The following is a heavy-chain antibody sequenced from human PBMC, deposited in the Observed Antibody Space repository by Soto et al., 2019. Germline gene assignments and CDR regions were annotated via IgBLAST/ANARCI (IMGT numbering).Heavy chain of an antibody. CDR1: GGSFSSYA. D-gene: IGHD3-22*01. V-gene: IGHV1-69*18. J-gene: IGHJ1*01. CDR2: IIPIFGTA. CDR3: AITLASSGYYSSAEYFQH. Sequence: QVQLVQSGAEVKKPGSSVKVSCKASGGSFSSYAISWERQAPGQGLERMGRIIPIFGTANYAQKFQGRVTITADESTSTAYMELSSLRSEDTAVYYCAITLASSGYYSSAEYFQHWGQGTLVTVSS.